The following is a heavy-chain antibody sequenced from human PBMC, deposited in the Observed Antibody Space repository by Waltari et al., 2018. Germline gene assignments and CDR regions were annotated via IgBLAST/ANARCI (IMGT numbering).Heavy chain of an antibody. J-gene: IGHJ4*02. CDR3: ARDSYYDSSGYPVDY. D-gene: IGHD3-22*01. CDR2: IKQDGSEK. V-gene: IGHV3-7*01. Sequence: EVQLVESGGGLVQPGGSLRLSCAASGFTFSRYWMSWVRQAPGKGLEWVANIKQDGSEKYYVDSVKGRFTISRDNAKNSLYLQMNSLRAEDTAVYYCARDSYYDSSGYPVDYWGQGTLVTVSS. CDR1: GFTFSRYW.